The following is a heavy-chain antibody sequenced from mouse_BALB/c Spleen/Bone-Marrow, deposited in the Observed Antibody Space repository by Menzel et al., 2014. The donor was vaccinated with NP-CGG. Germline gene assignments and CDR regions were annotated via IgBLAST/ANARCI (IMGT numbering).Heavy chain of an antibody. J-gene: IGHJ2*01. CDR3: ARSDY. Sequence: EVQLQQSGAELVKPGASVKLSCTASGFNIXDTYTHWVKQRPEQGLEWIGRIDPANGYTRYDPKFQGKATITADTSSNTAYLQLSSLTSEDTAVYYCARSDYWGQGTTLTVSS. CDR1: GFNIXDTY. CDR2: IDPANGYT. V-gene: IGHV14-3*02.